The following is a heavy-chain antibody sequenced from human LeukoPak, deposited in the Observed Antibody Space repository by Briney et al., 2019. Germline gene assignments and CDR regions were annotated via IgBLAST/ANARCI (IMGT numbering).Heavy chain of an antibody. D-gene: IGHD4-17*01. CDR1: GYTFTSYD. V-gene: IGHV1-8*03. CDR2: MNPNSGNT. Sequence: ASVKVSCKASGYTFTSYDINWVRQATGQGLEWMGWMNPNSGNTGYAQKFQGRVTITRNTSISTAYMELSSLRSEDTAVYYCARAEGTVTDFDYWGQGTLVTVSS. CDR3: ARAEGTVTDFDY. J-gene: IGHJ4*02.